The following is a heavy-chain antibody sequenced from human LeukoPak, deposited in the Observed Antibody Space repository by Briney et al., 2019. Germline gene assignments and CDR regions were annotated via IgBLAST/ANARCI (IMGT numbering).Heavy chain of an antibody. CDR1: GFTFSSYW. CDR3: ASGVRIPYGMDV. CDR2: INSDGSST. J-gene: IGHJ6*02. D-gene: IGHD2-15*01. V-gene: IGHV3-74*01. Sequence: PGGSLRLSCAASGFTFSSYWMHWVRQAPGKGLVCVSRINSDGSSTSYADSVKGRFTISRDNAKNTLYPQMNSLRAEDTAVYYCASGVRIPYGMDVWGQGTTVTVSS.